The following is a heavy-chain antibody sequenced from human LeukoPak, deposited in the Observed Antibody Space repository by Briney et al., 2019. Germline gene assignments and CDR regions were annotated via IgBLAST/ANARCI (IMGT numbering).Heavy chain of an antibody. CDR1: GFTFSDYS. J-gene: IGHJ6*03. V-gene: IGHV3-21*01. CDR2: ITGSGTYT. CDR3: VRDKAGSTPNYYYSMDV. D-gene: IGHD6-19*01. Sequence: GVSLRLSCAASGFTFSDYSVNWVRRAPGRGLEWVSSITGSGTYTYYADSVRGRFTLARDNARNSLYLQMNSLRAEDTAVYYCVRDKAGSTPNYYYSMDVWGTGTTVTVSS.